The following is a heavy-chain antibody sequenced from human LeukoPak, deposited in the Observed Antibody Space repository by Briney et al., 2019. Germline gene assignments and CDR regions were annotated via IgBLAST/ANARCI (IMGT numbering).Heavy chain of an antibody. Sequence: SETLSLTCAVYGGSFSGYYWSWIRQPPGKVLEWIGEINHSGSTNYNPSLKSRVTISVDTSKNQFSLKLSSVTAADTAVYYCARGRPAGRRGWFDPWGQGTLVTVSS. J-gene: IGHJ5*02. V-gene: IGHV4-34*01. CDR2: INHSGST. CDR1: GGSFSGYY. CDR3: ARGRPAGRRGWFDP. D-gene: IGHD3-16*01.